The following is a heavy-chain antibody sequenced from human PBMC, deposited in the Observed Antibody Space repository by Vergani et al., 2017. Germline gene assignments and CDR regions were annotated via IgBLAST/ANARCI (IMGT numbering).Heavy chain of an antibody. V-gene: IGHV1-69*01. CDR1: VGTFSSYA. Sequence: QVQLVQSGAEVKKPGSSVKVSCKASVGTFSSYAISWVRQAPGQGLEWMGGIIPIFGTANYAQKFQGRVTITADESTSTAYMERSSLGSEDTAVYYCAREGEVLWFGELLSTPYYYYGMDVWGQGTTVTVSS. CDR2: IIPIFGTA. J-gene: IGHJ6*02. CDR3: AREGEVLWFGELLSTPYYYYGMDV. D-gene: IGHD3-10*01.